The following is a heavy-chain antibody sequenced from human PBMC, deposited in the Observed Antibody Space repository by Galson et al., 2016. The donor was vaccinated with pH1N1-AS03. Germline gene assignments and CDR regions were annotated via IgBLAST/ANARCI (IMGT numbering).Heavy chain of an antibody. J-gene: IGHJ6*02. CDR2: TSSSGGST. CDR3: AKDRNDYRLHYFSGSDV. Sequence: SLRLSCATSGFTFTDFAVSWVRQAPGRGLEWVSATSSSGGSTYYAESVKGRFTISRDYSKNTVDLQMNSLRAEDTAVYHCAKDRNDYRLHYFSGSDVWGQGTTVTVSS. D-gene: IGHD1-1*01. CDR1: GFTFTDFA. V-gene: IGHV3-23*01.